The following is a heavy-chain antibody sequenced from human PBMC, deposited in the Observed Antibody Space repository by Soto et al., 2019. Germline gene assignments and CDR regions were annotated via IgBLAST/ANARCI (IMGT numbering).Heavy chain of an antibody. D-gene: IGHD2-2*01. CDR1: GGSFRDHY. CDR3: ARAVLPATAPFDY. Sequence: SETLSLTCSVSGGSFRDHYWTWIRQPPGKGLEWIGYISYSGYTNYKPSLKSRLTISVDTSKNQFSLKLSSVTAADTAVYYCARAVLPATAPFDYWGQGTLVTVSS. J-gene: IGHJ4*02. V-gene: IGHV4-59*11. CDR2: ISYSGYT.